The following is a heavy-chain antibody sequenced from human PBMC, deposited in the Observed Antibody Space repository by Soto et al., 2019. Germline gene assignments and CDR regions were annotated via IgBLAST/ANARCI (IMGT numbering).Heavy chain of an antibody. J-gene: IGHJ4*02. CDR2: IYYSGST. CDR3: ARRAVAGTKQYDY. V-gene: IGHV4-61*01. CDR1: GGSVSSGSYY. D-gene: IGHD6-19*01. Sequence: PSETLSLTCTVSGGSVSSGSYYWSWIRQPPGKGLEWIGYIYYSGSTNYNPSLKSRVTISVDTSKNQFSLKLSSVTAADTAVYYCARRAVAGTKQYDYWGQGTLVTVSS.